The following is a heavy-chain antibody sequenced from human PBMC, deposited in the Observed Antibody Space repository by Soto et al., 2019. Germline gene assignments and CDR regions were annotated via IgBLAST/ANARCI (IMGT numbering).Heavy chain of an antibody. CDR2: GHFSGDT. J-gene: IGHJ5*02. V-gene: IGHV4-59*02. CDR1: GGSVGSYY. CDR3: ARGSAGSGRNNWFDP. D-gene: IGHD3-10*01. Sequence: SETLSLTCSVSGGSVGSYYWSWVRQAPGKGLEWIGFGHFSGDTRYNLSLKRRVTISIDTYRNRLSLKLTSVTAADTAVYYCARGSAGSGRNNWFDPWGQGVLVTVSS.